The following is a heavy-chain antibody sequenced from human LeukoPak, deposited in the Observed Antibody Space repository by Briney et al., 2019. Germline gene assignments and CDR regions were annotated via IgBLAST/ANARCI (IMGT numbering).Heavy chain of an antibody. Sequence: SVKVSCKSSGGTFSSYAISWVRQAPGQGLEWMGRIIPILGIANYAQKFQGRVTITADKSTSTAYMELSSLRSEDTAVYYCAADFWSGTAPYYFDYWGQGTLVTVSS. CDR3: AADFWSGTAPYYFDY. CDR2: IIPILGIA. J-gene: IGHJ4*02. CDR1: GGTFSSYA. D-gene: IGHD3-3*01. V-gene: IGHV1-69*04.